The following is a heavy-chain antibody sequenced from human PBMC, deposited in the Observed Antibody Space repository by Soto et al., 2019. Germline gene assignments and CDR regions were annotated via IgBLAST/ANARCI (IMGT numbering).Heavy chain of an antibody. CDR1: GFTFSSYA. J-gene: IGHJ4*02. CDR3: AKFGDIVVVVAATLDY. CDR2: ISGSGGST. D-gene: IGHD2-15*01. Sequence: GGSLRLSCAASGFTFSSYAMSWVRQAPGKGLEWVSAISGSGGSTYYADSVKGRFTISRDNSKNTLYLQMNSLRAEDTAVYYCAKFGDIVVVVAATLDYWGQGTLVTVSS. V-gene: IGHV3-23*01.